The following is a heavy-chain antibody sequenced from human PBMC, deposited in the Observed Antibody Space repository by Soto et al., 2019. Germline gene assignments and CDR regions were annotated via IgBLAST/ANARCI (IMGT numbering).Heavy chain of an antibody. CDR1: GFTFSNAW. CDR2: IKSKTDGGTT. Sequence: GGSLRLSCAASGFTFSNAWMSWVRQAPGKGLEWVGRIKSKTDGGTTDYAAPVKGTFTIARDNSKNTLYLQMNSLKTEDAAVYSCATDSGVGAGAWPWFDPWGQGTLVTVSS. J-gene: IGHJ5*02. D-gene: IGHD1-26*01. CDR3: ATDSGVGAGAWPWFDP. V-gene: IGHV3-15*01.